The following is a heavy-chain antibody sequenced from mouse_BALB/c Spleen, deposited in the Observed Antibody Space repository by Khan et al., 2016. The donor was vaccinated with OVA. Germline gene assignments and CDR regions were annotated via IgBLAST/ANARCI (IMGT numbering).Heavy chain of an antibody. J-gene: IGHJ1*01. D-gene: IGHD2-1*01. Sequence: VELVESGAELMKPGASVKISCKATGYTFSSYWIEWVKQRPGHGLEWIGEILPGSGSTNYNERFKGKATFTADTASNTVYMQLSSLTSDDSAVEYCARYGNHGYFDVWGAGTTVTVSS. CDR2: ILPGSGST. CDR3: ARYGNHGYFDV. V-gene: IGHV1-9*01. CDR1: GYTFSSYW.